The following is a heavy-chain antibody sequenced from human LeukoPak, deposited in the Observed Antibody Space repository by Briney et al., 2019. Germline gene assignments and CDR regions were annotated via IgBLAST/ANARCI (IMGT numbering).Heavy chain of an antibody. CDR3: AKVVIIMVRGVMDY. J-gene: IGHJ4*02. D-gene: IGHD3-10*01. V-gene: IGHV3-23*01. CDR1: GFTFTNYG. CDR2: ISGSGGST. Sequence: GGSLRLSCAASGFTFTNYGMTWVRQAPGKGLEWVSSISGSGGSTYYADSVKGRFTISRDNSKNTLFLQMNSLRAEDTAVYYCAKVVIIMVRGVMDYWGQGTLVTVSS.